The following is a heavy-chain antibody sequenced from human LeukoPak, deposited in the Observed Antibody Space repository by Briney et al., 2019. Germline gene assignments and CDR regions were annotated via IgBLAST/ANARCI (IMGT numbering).Heavy chain of an antibody. CDR2: IKQDGSEK. CDR1: GFTFSSYW. J-gene: IGHJ4*02. V-gene: IGHV3-7*01. Sequence: PGGSLRLSCAASGFTFSSYWMSWVRQAPGKGLEWVANIKQDGSEKYYVDSVKGQFTISRDNAKNSLFLQVNSLRAEDTAVYYCAREADDGVYYFDYWGQGTLVTVSS. D-gene: IGHD5-24*01. CDR3: AREADDGVYYFDY.